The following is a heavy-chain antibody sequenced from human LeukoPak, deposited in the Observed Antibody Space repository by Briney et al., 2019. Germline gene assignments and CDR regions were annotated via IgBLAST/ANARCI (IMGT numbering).Heavy chain of an antibody. CDR3: ASRYSSSWPFDY. D-gene: IGHD6-13*01. J-gene: IGHJ4*02. CDR1: GGSFSGYY. Sequence: SETLSLTCAVYGGSFSGYYWSWIRQPPGKGLEWIGEINHSGNTNYNPSLKSRVTISVDTSKNQFSLKLSSVTAADTALYYCASRYSSSWPFDYWGQGTLVTVSS. V-gene: IGHV4-34*01. CDR2: INHSGNT.